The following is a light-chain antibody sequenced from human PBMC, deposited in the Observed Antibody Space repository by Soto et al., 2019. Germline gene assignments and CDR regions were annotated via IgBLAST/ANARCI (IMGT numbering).Light chain of an antibody. J-gene: IGLJ2*01. V-gene: IGLV1-40*01. Sequence: QSVLTEPPSVSGAPVQWVTIACTGSSGNIGAGDDVHWHQQLPGTPPKLLIYGNSNRSYGVPVRLSGSKSGTSASLAITGLKAEDEADYYCQSYDSSVRSSVFGGGTKLTVL. CDR1: SGNIGAGDD. CDR3: QSYDSSVRSSV. CDR2: GNS.